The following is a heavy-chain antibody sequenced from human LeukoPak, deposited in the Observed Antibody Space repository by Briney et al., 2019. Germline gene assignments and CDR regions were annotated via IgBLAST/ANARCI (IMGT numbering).Heavy chain of an antibody. J-gene: IGHJ4*02. V-gene: IGHV3-7*01. CDR2: IKQDGSEK. Sequence: GGSLRLSCAASGFTFSSYWMSWVSQAPGKGLEWVANIKQDGSEKYYVDSVKGRFTISRDNAKDSLYLQMNSLRAEDTAVYYCARDHGYSYFDYWGQGTLVTVSS. D-gene: IGHD5-18*01. CDR3: ARDHGYSYFDY. CDR1: GFTFSSYW.